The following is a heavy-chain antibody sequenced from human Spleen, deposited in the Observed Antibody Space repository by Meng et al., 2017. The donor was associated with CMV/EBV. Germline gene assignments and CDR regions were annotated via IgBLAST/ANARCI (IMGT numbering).Heavy chain of an antibody. Sequence: ASVKVSCKASGYTFTSYGITWVRQAPGQGLEYMGWISAYNGDTNYAQNFQGRVTMTTDASTSTAYMDLRSLRSEDTAVYYCARDDVVGATTLPNYYYYGMDVWGQGTTVTVSS. D-gene: IGHD1-26*01. CDR2: ISAYNGDT. CDR3: ARDDVVGATTLPNYYYYGMDV. V-gene: IGHV1-18*01. J-gene: IGHJ6*02. CDR1: GYTFTSYG.